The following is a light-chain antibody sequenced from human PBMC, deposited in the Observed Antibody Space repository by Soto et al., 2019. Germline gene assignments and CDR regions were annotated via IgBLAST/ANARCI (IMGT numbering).Light chain of an antibody. CDR1: SSDIGGYNY. CDR2: DVS. CDR3: SSYTGSSTLDWV. J-gene: IGLJ3*02. Sequence: QSALTQPASVSGSPGQSITISCTGTSSDIGGYNYVSWYQQHPGKAPKLMIYDVSNRPSGVSNRFSGSKSGNTASLTISGLHAEDEADYYCSSYTGSSTLDWVFGGGTKLTVL. V-gene: IGLV2-14*01.